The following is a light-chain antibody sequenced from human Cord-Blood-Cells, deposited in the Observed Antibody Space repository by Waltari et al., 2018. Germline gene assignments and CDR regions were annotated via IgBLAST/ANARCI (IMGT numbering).Light chain of an antibody. Sequence: MVSPQPAGPPFLSPGGRATLSCSANQSVSSSYLAWYQQKPGQAPRLLIYGASSRASGIPDRFSGSGSGTDFTLTISSLEPEDFAVYYCQQYGSSPRTFGQGTKLEIK. CDR2: GAS. CDR1: QSVSSSY. V-gene: IGKV3-20*01. CDR3: QQYGSSPRT. J-gene: IGKJ2*01.